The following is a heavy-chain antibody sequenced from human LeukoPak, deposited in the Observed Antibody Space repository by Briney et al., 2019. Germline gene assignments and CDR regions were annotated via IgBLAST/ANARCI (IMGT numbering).Heavy chain of an antibody. V-gene: IGHV3-23*01. CDR3: AKARTRIAVAGTFDY. CDR1: GFTFSSYS. J-gene: IGHJ4*02. D-gene: IGHD6-19*01. CDR2: ISGSGGST. Sequence: PGGSLRLSCAASGFTFSSYSMNWVRQAPGKGLEWVSAISGSGGSTYYADSVKGRFTISRDNSKNTLYLQMNSLRAEDTAVYYCAKARTRIAVAGTFDYWGQGTLVTVSS.